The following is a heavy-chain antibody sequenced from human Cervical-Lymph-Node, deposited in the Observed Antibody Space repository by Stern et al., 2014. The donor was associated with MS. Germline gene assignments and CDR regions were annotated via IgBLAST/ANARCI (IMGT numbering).Heavy chain of an antibody. CDR2: ISWNSCSI. CDR1: GFTFDDYA. J-gene: IGHJ3*02. D-gene: IGHD5-12*01. CDR3: AKDRLRGGAFDI. Sequence: EVQLVESGGGLVQPGRSLRLSCAASGFTFDDYAMHWVRQAPGKGLEWVSGISWNSCSIGYADSMKGRFTISRDNAKNSLYLQMNSLRAEDTALYYCAKDRLRGGAFDIWGQGTMVTVSS. V-gene: IGHV3-9*01.